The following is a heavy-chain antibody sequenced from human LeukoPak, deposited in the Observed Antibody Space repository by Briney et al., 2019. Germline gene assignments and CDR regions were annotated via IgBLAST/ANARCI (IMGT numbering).Heavy chain of an antibody. J-gene: IGHJ4*02. CDR3: AKDGTSYYYIYY. Sequence: GGSLRLSCAASGFIFSSYWMSWVRKAPGKGLEWVTNIKQDGSEKYYVDSVKGRFTISRDNAKNSLYLQMNSLRAEDTAVYYCAKDGTSYYYIYYWGQGTLVTVSS. V-gene: IGHV3-7*01. CDR1: GFIFSSYW. D-gene: IGHD2/OR15-2a*01. CDR2: IKQDGSEK.